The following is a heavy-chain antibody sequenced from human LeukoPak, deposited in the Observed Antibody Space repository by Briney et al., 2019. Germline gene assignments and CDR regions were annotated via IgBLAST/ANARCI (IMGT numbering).Heavy chain of an antibody. Sequence: GGSLRLSCAASGFTFSSYGITWVRQAPGKGLEWVSTISATGGSTYYADSVKGRFTISRDNSKDTLYLQMNSLRAEDTAVYYCARGRGPGPYYFDYWGQGTLVTVSS. CDR3: ARGRGPGPYYFDY. CDR1: GFTFSSYG. V-gene: IGHV3-23*01. J-gene: IGHJ4*02. CDR2: ISATGGST.